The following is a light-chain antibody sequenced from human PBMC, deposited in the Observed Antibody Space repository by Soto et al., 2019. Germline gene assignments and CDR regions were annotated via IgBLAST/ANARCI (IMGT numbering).Light chain of an antibody. CDR1: QSVSSSY. J-gene: IGKJ5*01. CDR2: GAY. V-gene: IGKV3-20*01. CDR3: QHYGSSLT. Sequence: EIVLTQSPGTLSLSPGERATLSCRASQSVSSSYLSWYQQKPGQAPRLLIYGAYSRAAGLPDRFSGSGSGTDFTLTISRLEPEDFAVYYCQHYGSSLTFGQGTRLEIK.